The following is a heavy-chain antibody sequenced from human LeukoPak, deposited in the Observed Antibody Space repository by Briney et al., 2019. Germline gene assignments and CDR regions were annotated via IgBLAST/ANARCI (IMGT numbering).Heavy chain of an antibody. CDR1: GFTFSSYG. J-gene: IGHJ4*02. D-gene: IGHD3-10*01. CDR2: ISYDGSNK. CDR3: AKPITMVRGVTIKWEFDY. Sequence: GRSLRLSCAASGFTFSSYGMHWVRQAPGKGLEWVAVISYDGSNKYYADSVKGRFTISRDNSKNTLYLQMNSLRAEDTAVYYCAKPITMVRGVTIKWEFDYWGQGTLVTVSS. V-gene: IGHV3-30*18.